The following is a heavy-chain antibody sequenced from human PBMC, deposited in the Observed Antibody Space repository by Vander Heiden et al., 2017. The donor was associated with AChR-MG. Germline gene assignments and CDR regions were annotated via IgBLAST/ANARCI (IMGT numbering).Heavy chain of an antibody. V-gene: IGHV3-30*18. CDR2: ISYDGSNK. D-gene: IGHD3-22*01. CDR1: GFTFSGYG. CDR3: AKRLYDSSGYYHFDY. J-gene: IGHJ4*02. Sequence: QVQLVESGGGVVQPGRSLRLSCAASGFTFSGYGMHWVRQAPGKGLEWVAVISYDGSNKYYADSVKGRFTISRDNSKNTLYLQMNSLRAEDTAVYYCAKRLYDSSGYYHFDYWGQGTLVTVSS.